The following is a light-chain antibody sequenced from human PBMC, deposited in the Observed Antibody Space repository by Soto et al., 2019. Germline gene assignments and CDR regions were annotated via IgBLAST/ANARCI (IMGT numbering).Light chain of an antibody. CDR3: CSYAGSYTYV. V-gene: IGLV2-11*01. CDR1: TSDVGGYNY. CDR2: DGN. J-gene: IGLJ1*01. Sequence: QSALTQPRSVSGSPGQSVTISCTGTTSDVGGYNYVSWYQHHPGKAPKLMIYDGNKRPSGVPDRFSGSKSGNTASLTISGLQAEDESDYYCCSYAGSYTYVFGTGTKVTVL.